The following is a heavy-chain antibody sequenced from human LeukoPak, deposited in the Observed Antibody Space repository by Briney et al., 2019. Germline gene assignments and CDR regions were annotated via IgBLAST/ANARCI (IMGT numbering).Heavy chain of an antibody. V-gene: IGHV3-74*01. CDR2: IKGDGSST. Sequence: GGSLRLSCAASGFTFSSYWMHWVRHTPGKGLVWVSRIKGDGSSTSYADSVKGRFTISRDNAKNTLYLQMNSLRTEDTAVYYCARDGYSFGHDFDYWGQGTLVTVSS. J-gene: IGHJ4*02. CDR1: GFTFSSYW. D-gene: IGHD5-18*01. CDR3: ARDGYSFGHDFDY.